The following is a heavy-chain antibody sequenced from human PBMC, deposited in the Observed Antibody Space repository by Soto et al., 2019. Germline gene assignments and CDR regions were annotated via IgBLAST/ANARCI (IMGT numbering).Heavy chain of an antibody. CDR3: ARYRREAVAGYTLDN. Sequence: SETLSLTCTVSGGSISSNYWTWIRQPPGKGLEWIGYVYNSGSTNYNPSLKSRVTISEDASKSQFSLKVNSMTAADTAVYYCARYRREAVAGYTLDNWGQGSLVTVSS. CDR2: VYNSGST. J-gene: IGHJ4*02. V-gene: IGHV4-59*01. D-gene: IGHD6-13*01. CDR1: GGSISSNY.